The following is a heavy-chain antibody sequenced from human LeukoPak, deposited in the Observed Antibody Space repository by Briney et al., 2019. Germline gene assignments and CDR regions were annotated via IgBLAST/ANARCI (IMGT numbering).Heavy chain of an antibody. J-gene: IGHJ4*02. CDR3: ARGNRVFDY. D-gene: IGHD2/OR15-2a*01. V-gene: IGHV3-33*01. CDR1: GFTFSSYG. CDR2: IWYDGSNK. Sequence: PGRSLRLSCAASGFTFSSYGTHWVRQAPGKGLEWVAVIWYDGSNKYYADSVKGRFTISRDNSKNTLYLQMNSLRAEDTAVYYCARGNRVFDYWGQGTLVTVSS.